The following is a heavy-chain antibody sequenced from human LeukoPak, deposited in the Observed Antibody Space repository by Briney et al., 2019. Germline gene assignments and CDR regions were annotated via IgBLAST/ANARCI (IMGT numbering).Heavy chain of an antibody. CDR1: GFTFSSYW. J-gene: IGHJ4*02. D-gene: IGHD6-13*01. V-gene: IGHV3-74*01. CDR2: INSGGSST. CDR3: VRVGYSSSWYVDY. Sequence: GGSLRLSCAASGFTFSSYWMHWVRQAPGKGLVWVSRINSGGSSTSYADSVKGRFTISRDNAKNTLYLQMNSLRAEDTAVYYCVRVGYSSSWYVDYWGQGTLVTVSS.